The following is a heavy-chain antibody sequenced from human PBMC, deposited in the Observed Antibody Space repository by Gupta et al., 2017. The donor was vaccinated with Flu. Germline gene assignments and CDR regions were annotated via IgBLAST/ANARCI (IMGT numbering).Heavy chain of an antibody. D-gene: IGHD1-26*01. J-gene: IGHJ4*02. Sequence: EVQLVESGGGLVQPGGSLRLSCAASGFTFSSYAMHWVRQAPGKGLEYVSAISSNGGSTYYANSVKGRFTISRDNSKNTLYLQMGSLRAEDMAVYYCARAGGWEPNFDYWGQGTLVTVSS. CDR2: ISSNGGST. V-gene: IGHV3-64*01. CDR1: GFTFSSYA. CDR3: ARAGGWEPNFDY.